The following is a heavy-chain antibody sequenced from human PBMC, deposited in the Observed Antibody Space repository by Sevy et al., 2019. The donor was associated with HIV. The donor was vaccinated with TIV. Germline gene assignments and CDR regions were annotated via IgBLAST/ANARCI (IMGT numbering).Heavy chain of an antibody. J-gene: IGHJ4*02. Sequence: ASVKVSCKASGGTFSSYAISWVRQAPGQGLEWMGGIIPIFGTANYAQKFQGRVTITADESTGTAYMELSSLRSEDTAVYYCARVRTGYYDSSGGYYFDYWGQGTLVTVSS. CDR1: GGTFSSYA. D-gene: IGHD3-22*01. CDR2: IIPIFGTA. CDR3: ARVRTGYYDSSGGYYFDY. V-gene: IGHV1-69*13.